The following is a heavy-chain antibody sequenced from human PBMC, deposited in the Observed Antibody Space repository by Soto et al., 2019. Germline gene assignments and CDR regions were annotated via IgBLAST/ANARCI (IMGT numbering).Heavy chain of an antibody. Sequence: QVQVEQSGAEVKKPGASVKVSCKTSGYTFSDYYMHWVRQAPGQGLEWMGWINPNSGNTDYAQKFRGRVTMTRGTAITTAYMELTSLRSDDTAIYYCARDLRSYSNWFDPWGQGTLVTVSS. CDR2: INPNSGNT. CDR3: ARDLRSYSNWFDP. D-gene: IGHD3-10*01. V-gene: IGHV1-2*02. J-gene: IGHJ5*02. CDR1: GYTFSDYY.